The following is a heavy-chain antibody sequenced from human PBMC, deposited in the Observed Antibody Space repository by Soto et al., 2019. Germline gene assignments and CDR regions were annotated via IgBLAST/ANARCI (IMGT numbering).Heavy chain of an antibody. CDR2: IYYSGST. J-gene: IGHJ6*02. CDR3: ARWTVSSLNYYYGMDV. V-gene: IGHV4-39*01. CDR1: GGSISSSSYY. Sequence: SETLSLTCTVSGGSISSSSYYWGWIRRPPGKGLEWIGSIYYSGSTYYNPSLKSRVTISVDTSKNQFSLKLSSVTAADTAVYYCARWTVSSLNYYYGMDVWGQGTTVTVSS. D-gene: IGHD6-13*01.